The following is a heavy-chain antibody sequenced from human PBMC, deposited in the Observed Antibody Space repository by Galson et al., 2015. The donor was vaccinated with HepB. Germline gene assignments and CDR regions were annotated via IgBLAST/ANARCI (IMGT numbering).Heavy chain of an antibody. CDR1: GFTFSNYA. CDR3: ARALPSPTKRVPNPLDR. V-gene: IGHV3-30-3*01. J-gene: IGHJ5*02. CDR2: ISHDGNHI. D-gene: IGHD3-10*01. Sequence: SLRLSCAASGFTFSNYAIDWVRHAPGNGLEWVAVISHDGNHIHNADSVEGRFTISRDNSKDTVYLQIDSLRTEDTAVYYCARALPSPTKRVPNPLDRWGPGTLVTGSS.